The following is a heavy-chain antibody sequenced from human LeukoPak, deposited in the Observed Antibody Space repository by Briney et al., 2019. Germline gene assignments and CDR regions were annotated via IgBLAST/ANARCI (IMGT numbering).Heavy chain of an antibody. Sequence: SETLSLTCTVSGGSISSYYWSWIRQPAGKGLEWIGRIYTSGSTNYNPSLKSRVTMSVDTSKNQFSLKLSSVTAADTAVYYCARDKPMYYGYCSSTSCQKVGYYYYGMDVWGQGTTVTVSS. CDR2: IYTSGST. V-gene: IGHV4-4*07. J-gene: IGHJ6*02. CDR3: ARDKPMYYGYCSSTSCQKVGYYYYGMDV. CDR1: GGSISSYY. D-gene: IGHD2-2*01.